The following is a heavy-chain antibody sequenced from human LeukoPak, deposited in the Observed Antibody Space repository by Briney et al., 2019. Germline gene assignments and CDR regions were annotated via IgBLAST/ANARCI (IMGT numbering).Heavy chain of an antibody. D-gene: IGHD5-24*01. CDR2: ISAYNGNT. J-gene: IGHJ4*02. CDR3: ARVRRDGYNLVPDY. CDR1: GYTFTSYG. V-gene: IGHV1-18*01. Sequence: ASVKVSCKASGYTFTSYGIIWVRQAPGQGLEWMGWISAYNGNTNYAQKLQGRVTMTTDTSTSTAYMELRSLRSDDTAVYYCARVRRDGYNLVPDYWGQGTLVTVSS.